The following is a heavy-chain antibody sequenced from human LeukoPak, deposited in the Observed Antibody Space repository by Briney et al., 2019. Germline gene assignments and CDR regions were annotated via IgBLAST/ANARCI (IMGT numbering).Heavy chain of an antibody. V-gene: IGHV4-39*07. Sequence: PSETLSLTCTVSGGSISSSSYYWGWIRQPPGKGLEWIGSIYYSGSTYYNPSLKSRVTISVDTSKNQFSLKLSSVTAADTAVYYCATNDYSNYVFDYWGQGTLVTVSS. CDR1: GGSISSSSYY. J-gene: IGHJ4*02. CDR2: IYYSGST. CDR3: ATNDYSNYVFDY. D-gene: IGHD4-11*01.